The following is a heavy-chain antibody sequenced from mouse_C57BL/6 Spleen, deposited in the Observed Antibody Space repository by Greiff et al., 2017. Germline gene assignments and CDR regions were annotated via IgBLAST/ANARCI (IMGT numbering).Heavy chain of an antibody. J-gene: IGHJ4*01. D-gene: IGHD2-1*01. CDR1: GFTFSSYT. Sequence: EVKLVESGGGLVKPGGSLKLSCAASGFTFSSYTMSWVRQTPEKRLEWVATISGGGGNTYYPDSVKGRFTISRDNAKNTLYLQMSSLRSEDTALYYCASRYGNYAGDYAMDYWGQGTSVTVSS. CDR3: ASRYGNYAGDYAMDY. CDR2: ISGGGGNT. V-gene: IGHV5-9*01.